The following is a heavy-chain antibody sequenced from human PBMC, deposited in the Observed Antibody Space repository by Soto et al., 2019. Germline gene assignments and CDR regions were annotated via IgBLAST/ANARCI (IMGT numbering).Heavy chain of an antibody. V-gene: IGHV3-30*03. J-gene: IGHJ6*02. CDR1: RFSFSSYG. Sequence: SMRLSCSASRFSFSSYGLERVLQAPGKGLEWVAHTTYDGCIKPYVYSVKVRFTISRDNSNNTRYLQMNSLRVEDTATYYCAGALENPYFYYGLNVWGQGTTVTVSS. D-gene: IGHD1-1*01. CDR2: TTYDGCIK. CDR3: AGALENPYFYYGLNV.